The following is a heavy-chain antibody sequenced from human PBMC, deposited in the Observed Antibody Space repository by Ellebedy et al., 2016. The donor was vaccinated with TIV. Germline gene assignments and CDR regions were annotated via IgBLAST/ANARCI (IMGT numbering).Heavy chain of an antibody. Sequence: ASVKVSCKASGYTFTSYGISWVRQAPGQGLEWMGWISAYNGNTNYAQKLQGRVTMTTDTSTSTAYMELWSLRSDDTAVYYCARDGTYYYGSGSYYQYYYYGMDVWGQGTTVTVSS. CDR1: GYTFTSYG. J-gene: IGHJ6*02. CDR3: ARDGTYYYGSGSYYQYYYYGMDV. CDR2: ISAYNGNT. D-gene: IGHD3-10*01. V-gene: IGHV1-18*01.